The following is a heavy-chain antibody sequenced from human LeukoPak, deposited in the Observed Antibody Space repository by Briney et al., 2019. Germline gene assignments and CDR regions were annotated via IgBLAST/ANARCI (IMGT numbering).Heavy chain of an antibody. V-gene: IGHV4-59*01. CDR2: IYYSGST. D-gene: IGHD1-26*01. J-gene: IGHJ4*02. Sequence: SETLSLTCTVSGGSISSYYWSWIRQPAGKGLEWIGYIYYSGSTNYNPSLKSRVTISVDTSKNQFSLKLSSVTAADTAVYYCARDSGSYSSFDYWGQGTLVTVSS. CDR3: ARDSGSYSSFDY. CDR1: GGSISSYY.